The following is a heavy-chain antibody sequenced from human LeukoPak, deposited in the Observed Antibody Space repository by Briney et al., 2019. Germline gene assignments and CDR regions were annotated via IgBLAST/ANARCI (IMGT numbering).Heavy chain of an antibody. V-gene: IGHV4-61*01. J-gene: IGHJ5*02. Sequence: SETLSLTCTVSGGSISSSSYYWSWIRQPPGKGLEWIGYIYYSGSTNYNPSLKSRVTISVDTSKNQFSLKLSSVTAADTAVYYCARGKTTVFKSIWFDPWGQGTLVTVSS. CDR2: IYYSGST. CDR1: GGSISSSSYY. D-gene: IGHD4-17*01. CDR3: ARGKTTVFKSIWFDP.